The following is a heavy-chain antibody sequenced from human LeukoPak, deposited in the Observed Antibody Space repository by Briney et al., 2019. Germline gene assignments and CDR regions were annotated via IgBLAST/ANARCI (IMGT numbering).Heavy chain of an antibody. D-gene: IGHD5-12*01. V-gene: IGHV1-2*04. CDR1: GYTFTGYY. J-gene: IGHJ4*02. CDR3: VTGIYSGWYYFDS. CDR2: INPNSGGT. Sequence: ASVKVSCKASGYTFTGYYIHWVRQAPGQGLEWMGWINPNSGGTNYAQKFQGWATMTRDTSISTAYMELSRLRSDDTAVYYCVTGIYSGWYYFDSWGQGTLVTVSS.